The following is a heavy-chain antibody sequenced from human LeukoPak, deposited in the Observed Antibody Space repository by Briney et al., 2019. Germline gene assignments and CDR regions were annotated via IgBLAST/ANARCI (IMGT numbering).Heavy chain of an antibody. CDR3: ARTETGGDFDY. J-gene: IGHJ4*02. CDR2: ISSSSSTI. D-gene: IGHD2-21*01. CDR1: GFTFSSYW. Sequence: GGSLRLSCAASGFTFSSYWMSWVRQAPGKGLEWVSYISSSSSTIYYADSVKGRFTISRDNAKNSLYLQMNSLRAEDTAVYYCARTETGGDFDYWGQGTLVTVSS. V-gene: IGHV3-48*04.